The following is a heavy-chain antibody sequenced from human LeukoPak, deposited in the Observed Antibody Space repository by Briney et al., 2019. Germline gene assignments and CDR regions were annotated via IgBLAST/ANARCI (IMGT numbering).Heavy chain of an antibody. D-gene: IGHD2-15*01. CDR1: GFTFDDYG. J-gene: IGHJ4*02. Sequence: GGSLRLSCEASGFTFDDYGMSWVRQAPGKGLEWVSYISSGSSSIYLADSVEGRFTISRDNGKNSLFLQMNSLRAEDTAVYYCARGRVDFDYWGQGTLVTVSS. CDR2: ISSGSSSI. CDR3: ARGRVDFDY. V-gene: IGHV3-48*01.